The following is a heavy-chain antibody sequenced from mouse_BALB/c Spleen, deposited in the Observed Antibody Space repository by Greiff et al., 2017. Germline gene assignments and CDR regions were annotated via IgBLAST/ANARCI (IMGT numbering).Heavy chain of an antibody. CDR3: ARWYDGGYAMDY. Sequence: EVKLQQSGPGLVKPSQSLSLTCTVTGYSITSDYAWNWIRQFPGNKLEWMGYISYSGSTSYNPSLKSRISITRDTSKNQFFLQLNSVTTEDTATYYCARWYDGGYAMDYWGQGTSVTVSS. V-gene: IGHV3-2*02. J-gene: IGHJ4*01. CDR1: GYSITSDYA. D-gene: IGHD2-14*01. CDR2: ISYSGST.